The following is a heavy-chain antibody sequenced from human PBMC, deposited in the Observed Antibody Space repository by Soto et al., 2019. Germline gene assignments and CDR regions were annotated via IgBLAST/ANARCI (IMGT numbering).Heavy chain of an antibody. V-gene: IGHV1-18*01. D-gene: IGHD4-17*01. CDR3: ARDPFSLGVIGGTTVTTLAWFDP. Sequence: QVQLVQSGAEVKKPGASVKVSCKASGYTFTSYGISWVRQATGQRLEWMGWISAYNGNTNYAQKLQGRVTMTTDTSTSTAYMELRSLRSDDTAVYYFARDPFSLGVIGGTTVTTLAWFDPWGQGTLVTVSS. CDR2: ISAYNGNT. CDR1: GYTFTSYG. J-gene: IGHJ5*02.